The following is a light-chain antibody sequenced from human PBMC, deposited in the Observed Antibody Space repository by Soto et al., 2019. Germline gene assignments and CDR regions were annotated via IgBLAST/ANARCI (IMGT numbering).Light chain of an antibody. J-gene: IGKJ1*01. Sequence: DIQLTHSPSTLPASLLDRTTMXALASQSISNWLAWYQQKPGTTPKVLIYHASNLQSGVPSRFSGSGSGTEFTLTISSLQPEDFATYYCQQYKSYSRMFGQGTKVDNK. CDR3: QQYKSYSRM. V-gene: IGKV1-5*01. CDR2: HAS. CDR1: QSISNW.